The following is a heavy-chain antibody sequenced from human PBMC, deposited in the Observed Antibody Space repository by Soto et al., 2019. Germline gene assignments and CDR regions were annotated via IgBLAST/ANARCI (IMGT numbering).Heavy chain of an antibody. V-gene: IGHV1-69*13. CDR2: IIPIFGTA. D-gene: IGHD1-26*01. CDR1: GGTFSSYA. Sequence: GASVKVSCKASGGTFSSYAISWVRQAPGQGLEWMGGIIPIFGTANYAQKFQGRVTITADESTSTDYMELSSLRSEDTAVYYCARRGNSGSYYYHANNWFDPWGQGTLVTVSS. J-gene: IGHJ5*02. CDR3: ARRGNSGSYYYHANNWFDP.